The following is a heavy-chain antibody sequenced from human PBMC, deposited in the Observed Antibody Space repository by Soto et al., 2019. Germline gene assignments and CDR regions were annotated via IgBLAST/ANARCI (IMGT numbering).Heavy chain of an antibody. Sequence: VSLRLSCSASGFTFNSYAMHWVRQAPGKGLEFVSAISSYGADTYYADSVKGRFAISRDNSKNALYLQMSSLRAEDTALYYCVKEGYMRSDWHGQFDYWGQGALVTVSS. D-gene: IGHD6-19*01. CDR3: VKEGYMRSDWHGQFDY. J-gene: IGHJ4*02. CDR2: ISSYGADT. V-gene: IGHV3-64D*06. CDR1: GFTFNSYA.